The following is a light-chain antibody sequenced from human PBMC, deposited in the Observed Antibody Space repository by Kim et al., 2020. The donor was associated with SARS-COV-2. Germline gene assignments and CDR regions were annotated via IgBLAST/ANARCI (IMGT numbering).Light chain of an antibody. J-gene: IGKJ1*01. Sequence: EIVLTQTPGTLSLSPGERATLSCRASQSVSSGFLAWYQHKPGQAPRLLFYGASSRATGIPDRFTGSGSGTDFTLTINRLEPEDFAVYYCQLYGRSAEKAWTFGQGTKVDIK. CDR1: QSVSSGF. V-gene: IGKV3-20*01. CDR2: GAS. CDR3: QLYGRSAEKAWT.